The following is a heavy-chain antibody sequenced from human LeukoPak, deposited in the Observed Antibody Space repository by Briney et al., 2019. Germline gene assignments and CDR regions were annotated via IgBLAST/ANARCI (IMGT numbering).Heavy chain of an antibody. CDR3: ARWGSGYYNLDY. CDR1: GSTFSSYG. V-gene: IGHV3-33*01. CDR2: IWYDGSNK. Sequence: GGSLRLSCAASGSTFSSYGMNWVRQAPGKGLEWVAIIWYDGSNKYYADSVKGRFTISRDNSKNTLYLQMNSLRAEDTAVYYCARWGSGYYNLDYWGQEPWSPSPQ. D-gene: IGHD3-9*01. J-gene: IGHJ4*01.